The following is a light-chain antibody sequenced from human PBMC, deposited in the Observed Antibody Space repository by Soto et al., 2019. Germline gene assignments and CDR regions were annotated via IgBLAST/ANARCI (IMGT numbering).Light chain of an antibody. CDR1: HSVTNSF. J-gene: IGKJ3*01. CDR2: GAS. V-gene: IGKV3-20*01. Sequence: EIGLTQSPGTLSLSPGERVTLSCRASHSVTNSFLAWYQQKPGQAPRLLINGASSSATGIPDRFSGRGSGTDFTLTISRLQPEDFAVSYCHQYCSSPQDFGPWTKVDIK. CDR3: HQYCSSPQD.